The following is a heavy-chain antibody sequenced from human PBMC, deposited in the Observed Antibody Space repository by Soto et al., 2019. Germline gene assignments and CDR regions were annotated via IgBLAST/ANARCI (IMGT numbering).Heavy chain of an antibody. CDR1: GFTFSSYV. V-gene: IGHV3-23*01. Sequence: GGSLRLSCAASGFTFSSYVMTWVRQAPGKGLEWVSVISGSGGSANYAESVKGRFTISRDNSKNTLYLHMNSLRAEDTAVYYCAKDGYRLGAAGPTDYWGQGTLVTVSS. CDR3: AKDGYRLGAAGPTDY. J-gene: IGHJ4*02. D-gene: IGHD6-13*01. CDR2: ISGSGGSA.